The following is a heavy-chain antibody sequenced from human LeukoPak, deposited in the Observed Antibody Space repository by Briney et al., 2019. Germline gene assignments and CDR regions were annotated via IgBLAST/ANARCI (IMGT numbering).Heavy chain of an antibody. D-gene: IGHD2-21*01. CDR3: ARALYRQHIVVVNAKNYWYFDL. CDR2: IYYSGST. Sequence: SETLSLTCTVSGGSISSSSYYWGWIRQPPGKGLEWIGSIYYSGSTYYNPSLKSRVTISVDTSKNQFSLKLSSFTAADTAVYYCARALYRQHIVVVNAKNYWYFDLWGRGTLVTVSS. CDR1: GGSISSSSYY. V-gene: IGHV4-39*07. J-gene: IGHJ2*01.